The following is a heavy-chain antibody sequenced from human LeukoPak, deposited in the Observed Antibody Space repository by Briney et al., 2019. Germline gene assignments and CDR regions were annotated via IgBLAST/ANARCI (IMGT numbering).Heavy chain of an antibody. CDR1: GFTFSTFA. Sequence: PGGSLRLSCAASGFTFSTFAMNWVRQAPGKGLERVSTISDAAGTTYYADSVRGRFTISRDNSKNTLYLQMNSLRAEDTAVYYCAKGEFWSAYYNWGQGTLVTVSS. J-gene: IGHJ4*02. D-gene: IGHD3-3*01. CDR2: ISDAAGTT. V-gene: IGHV3-23*01. CDR3: AKGEFWSAYYN.